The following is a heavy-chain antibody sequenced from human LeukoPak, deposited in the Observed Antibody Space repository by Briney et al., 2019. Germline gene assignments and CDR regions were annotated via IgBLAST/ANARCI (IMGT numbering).Heavy chain of an antibody. J-gene: IGHJ4*01. V-gene: IGHV4-39*01. CDR1: GGSISSSSYY. D-gene: IGHD3-16*02. CDR3: ARRGGMITFGGVIVPYYFDY. Sequence: AETLSLTCTVSGGSISSSSYYWGWIRQPPGKGLEWIVSIYYRGSTYYNPSLKSLVTISVDTSKNQFSLKLSSVIAADTAVYYCARRGGMITFGGVIVPYYFDYWGQGTLVTVS. CDR2: IYYRGST.